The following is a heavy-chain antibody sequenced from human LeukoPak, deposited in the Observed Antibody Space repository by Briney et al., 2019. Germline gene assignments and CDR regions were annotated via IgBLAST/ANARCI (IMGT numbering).Heavy chain of an antibody. D-gene: IGHD3-22*01. V-gene: IGHV3-23*01. CDR3: AKRGVVIRVILVGFHKEAYYFDS. Sequence: GGSLRLSCAVSGITLSNYGMTWVRQAPAKGLEWVAGLSGSGGSTNYADSVKGRFTISRDNAKNTLYLQMNSLRAEDTAVYFCAKRGVVIRVILVGFHKEAYYFDSWGQGVLVTVSS. CDR2: LSGSGGST. J-gene: IGHJ4*02. CDR1: GITLSNYG.